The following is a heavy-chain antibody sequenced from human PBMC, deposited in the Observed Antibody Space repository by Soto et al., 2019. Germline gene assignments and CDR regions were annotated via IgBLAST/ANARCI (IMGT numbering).Heavy chain of an antibody. CDR2: IYYSGST. CDR3: ARRATSYSSGWYDWFDP. J-gene: IGHJ5*02. Sequence: SETLSLTCTVSGGSISSYYWSWIRQPPGKGLEWIGYIYYSGSTNYNPSLKSRVTISVDTSKNQFSLKLSSVTAADTAVYYCARRATSYSSGWYDWFDPWGQGTLVTVSS. CDR1: GGSISSYY. D-gene: IGHD6-19*01. V-gene: IGHV4-59*01.